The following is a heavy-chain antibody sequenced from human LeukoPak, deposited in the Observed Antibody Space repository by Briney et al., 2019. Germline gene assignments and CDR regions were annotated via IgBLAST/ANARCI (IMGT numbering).Heavy chain of an antibody. D-gene: IGHD2-2*01. CDR3: ARGYCSSTSCETDAFDI. Sequence: GGTLRLSCAASGFTFSSYGMSWVRQAPGKGLEWVSVIYSGGFTYYADSVKGRFTISRDNSKNTLYLQMNSLRAEDTAVYYCARGYCSSTSCETDAFDIWGQGTMVTVSS. CDR1: GFTFSSYG. CDR2: IYSGGFT. J-gene: IGHJ3*02. V-gene: IGHV3-53*01.